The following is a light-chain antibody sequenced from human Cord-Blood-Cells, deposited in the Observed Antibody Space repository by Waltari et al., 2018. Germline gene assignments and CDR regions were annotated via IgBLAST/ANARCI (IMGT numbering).Light chain of an antibody. CDR3: QQYYSTPT. CDR1: QSVLYSSNNKNY. J-gene: IGKJ2*01. V-gene: IGKV4-1*01. CDR2: WAS. Sequence: DIVMTQSPDSLAMSLGERATINCKSSQSVLYSSNNKNYLAWYQQKPGQPPKLLIYWASTRESGVPDRFSGSGSGTDFTLTINSLQAEDVAVYYCQQYYSTPTFGQGTKLEIK.